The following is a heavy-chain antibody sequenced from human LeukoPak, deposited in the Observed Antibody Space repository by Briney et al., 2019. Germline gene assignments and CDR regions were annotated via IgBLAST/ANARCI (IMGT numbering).Heavy chain of an antibody. CDR3: TTGNY. V-gene: IGHV3-15*01. CDR2: LKSKAAGGTT. J-gene: IGHJ4*02. Sequence: PGGSLRLSCAASGFTFTDAWMSWVRQAPGKGLEWVGDLKSKAAGGTTDYAAPVKARFTISGDDSNITLSLQINSLKTEDTAVYYCTTGNYWGQGTLVTVSS. CDR1: GFTFTDAW.